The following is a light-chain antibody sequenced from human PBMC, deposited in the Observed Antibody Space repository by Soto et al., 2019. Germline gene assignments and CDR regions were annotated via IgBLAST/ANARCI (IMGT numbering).Light chain of an antibody. CDR3: QQANSFPLT. V-gene: IGKV1-12*01. CDR1: QGISSW. J-gene: IGKJ4*01. CDR2: AAS. Sequence: DIPMTQSPPSVSASVGARVTITCRASQGISSWLAWYQQKPGKAPKLLIYAASSLQSGVPSRLSGTESGTDFTLTISSVQPADFATYYCQQANSFPLTFGGGTKVESK.